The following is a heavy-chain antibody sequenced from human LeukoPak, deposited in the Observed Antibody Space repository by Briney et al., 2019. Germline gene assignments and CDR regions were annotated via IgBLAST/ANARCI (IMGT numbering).Heavy chain of an antibody. CDR2: IYYSGST. V-gene: IGHV4-59*01. J-gene: IGHJ3*02. CDR1: GGSIGSYY. D-gene: IGHD3-16*01. CDR3: ARNVRGSAFDI. Sequence: SETLSLTCTVSGGSIGSYYWSWIRQPPGKGLEWIGYIYYSGSTNYNPSLKSRVTISVDTSKNQFSLKLSSVTAADTAVYYCARNVRGSAFDIWGQGTMVTVSS.